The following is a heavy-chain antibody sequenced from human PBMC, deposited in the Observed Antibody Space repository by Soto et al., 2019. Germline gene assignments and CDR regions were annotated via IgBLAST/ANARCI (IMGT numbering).Heavy chain of an antibody. V-gene: IGHV2-5*02. J-gene: IGHJ4*02. CDR1: GFSLSTRGVG. CDR3: AHRPKLFGVYYFDY. D-gene: IGHD3-16*01. Sequence: SGPTLVNPTQTPTLTCTFSGFSLSTRGVGVGWIRQPPGQALEWLALIYWDDDKRYSPSLTSRLTITKDTSKNQVVLTITNMDPGDTATYYCAHRPKLFGVYYFDYWGQGTLVTVSS. CDR2: IYWDDDK.